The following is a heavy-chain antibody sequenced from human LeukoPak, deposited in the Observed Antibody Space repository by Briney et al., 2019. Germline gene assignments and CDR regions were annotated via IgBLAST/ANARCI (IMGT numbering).Heavy chain of an antibody. CDR1: GFTFSSYW. D-gene: IGHD1-26*01. J-gene: IGHJ4*02. CDR3: ARGPEREHIDY. V-gene: IGHV3-74*01. CDR2: INIDADSI. Sequence: GGSLRLSCAASGFTFSSYWMYWVRQAPGQGLVWVSRINIDADSISYADSVKGRFTISRDNAKNTLYLQMNSLRGEDTDVYYCARGPEREHIDYWGQGTLVTVS.